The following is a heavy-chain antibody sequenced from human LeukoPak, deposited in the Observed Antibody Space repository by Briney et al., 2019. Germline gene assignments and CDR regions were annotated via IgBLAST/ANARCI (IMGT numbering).Heavy chain of an antibody. V-gene: IGHV3-33*06. J-gene: IGHJ4*02. CDR2: IWDDGSNK. CDR3: AKENPYDFWSGYSYYFDY. Sequence: GGSLRLSCAASGFIFSNHGMHWVRQAPGKGLEWVAVIWDDGSNKDYADSVKGRFTISRDNSKNTLYLRMNSLRAEDTAVYYCAKENPYDFWSGYSYYFDYWGQGTLVTVSS. CDR1: GFIFSNHG. D-gene: IGHD3-3*01.